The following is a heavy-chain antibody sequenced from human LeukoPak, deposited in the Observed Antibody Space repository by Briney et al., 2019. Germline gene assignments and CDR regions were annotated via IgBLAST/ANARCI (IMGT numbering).Heavy chain of an antibody. CDR2: IYSGGNT. Sequence: GGSLRISCTTSGLTVSSNYMSWVRQAPGKGLEWVSVIYSGGNTYYADSVKGRFTISRDNSKNTLYLRMNSLRAEDTAVYYCARDKDDSSGHYFGYWGQGTLVTVSS. CDR3: ARDKDDSSGHYFGY. CDR1: GLTVSSNY. D-gene: IGHD3-22*01. V-gene: IGHV3-66*02. J-gene: IGHJ4*02.